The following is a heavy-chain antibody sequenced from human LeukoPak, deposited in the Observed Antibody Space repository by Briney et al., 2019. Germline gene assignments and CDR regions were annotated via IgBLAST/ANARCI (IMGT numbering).Heavy chain of an antibody. CDR2: INPNSGGT. CDR3: ARAGLGFLRGFDY. Sequence: RASVNVSCKASGYTFTGYYMHWVRQAPGQGLEWMGWINPNSGGTNYAQKFQGRVTMTRDTSISTAYMELSRLRSDDTAVYYCARAGLGFLRGFDYWGQGTLVTVSS. J-gene: IGHJ4*02. CDR1: GYTFTGYY. D-gene: IGHD3-16*01. V-gene: IGHV1-2*02.